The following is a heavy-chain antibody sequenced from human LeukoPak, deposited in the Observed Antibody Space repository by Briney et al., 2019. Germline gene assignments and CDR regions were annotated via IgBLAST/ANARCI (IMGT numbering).Heavy chain of an antibody. CDR3: ARGGYYPDY. D-gene: IGHD3-22*01. J-gene: IGHJ4*02. V-gene: IGHV3-7*04. CDR1: GFTFSRYD. CDR2: IKQDGSEK. Sequence: GGSLRLSCAASGFTFSRYDMSWVRQAPGKGLEWVANIKQDGSEKYYVDSVKGRFTISRDNAKNSLYLQMNNLRAEDTAVYSCARGGYYPDYWGQGTLVTVSS.